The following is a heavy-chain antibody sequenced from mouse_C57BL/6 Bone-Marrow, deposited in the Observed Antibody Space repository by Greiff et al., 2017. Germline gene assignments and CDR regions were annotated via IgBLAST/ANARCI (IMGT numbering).Heavy chain of an antibody. V-gene: IGHV5-6*01. Sequence: EVQGVESGGDLVKPGGSLKLSCAASGFTFSSYGMSWARQTPDKRLEWVATISSGGSYTYYPDSVKGRFTISRDNAKNTLYLQMSSLKSEDTAMYYCARQSREGAMDYWGQGPSVTVSS. J-gene: IGHJ4*01. CDR3: ARQSREGAMDY. CDR1: GFTFSSYG. CDR2: ISSGGSYT.